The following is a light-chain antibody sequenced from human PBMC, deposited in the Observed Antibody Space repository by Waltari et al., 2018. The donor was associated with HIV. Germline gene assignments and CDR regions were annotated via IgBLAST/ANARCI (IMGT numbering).Light chain of an antibody. Sequence: QSLLTQPPSVSGAPGQRVTMSCTGSSSHIGAGYDVHWSQQLPGTAPRLLIFGNRNRPSGVPDRFSGSKSGTSASLAITGLQAEDEADYYCQAYDSSLSAVMFGGGTKLTVL. CDR2: GNR. V-gene: IGLV1-40*01. CDR1: SSHIGAGYD. CDR3: QAYDSSLSAVM. J-gene: IGLJ3*02.